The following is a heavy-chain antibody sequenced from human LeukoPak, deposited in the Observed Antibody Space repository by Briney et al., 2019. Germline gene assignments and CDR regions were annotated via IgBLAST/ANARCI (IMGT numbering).Heavy chain of an antibody. J-gene: IGHJ3*02. V-gene: IGHV4-38-2*02. D-gene: IGHD6-19*01. CDR1: GYSISSGYY. CDR3: ARGSSNGWYAFDI. CDR2: IYHTGST. Sequence: SETLSLTCTVSGYSISSGYYWGWIRQPPGKGLEWIGSIYHTGSTYYNPSLKSRVTISVDTSKNQFSLKLSSVTAADTAVYYCARGSSNGWYAFDIWGQGTMVTISS.